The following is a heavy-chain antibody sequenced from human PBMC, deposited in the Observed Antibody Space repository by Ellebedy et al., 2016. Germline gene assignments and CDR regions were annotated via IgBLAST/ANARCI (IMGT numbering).Heavy chain of an antibody. J-gene: IGHJ4*02. CDR2: ISSDGSET. D-gene: IGHD5-24*01. Sequence: GGSLRLXXVASGFTFSNHAMHWVRQAPGKAPEYVSAISSDGSETYYANSVMGRFIISRDNSKNTLYLQMNSLRAEDTAIYYCAKEGNGYSFDDWGQGILVTVSS. CDR3: AKEGNGYSFDD. CDR1: GFTFSNHA. V-gene: IGHV3-64*01.